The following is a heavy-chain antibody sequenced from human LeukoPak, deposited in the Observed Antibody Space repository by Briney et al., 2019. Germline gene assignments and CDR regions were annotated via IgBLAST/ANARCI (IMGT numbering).Heavy chain of an antibody. D-gene: IGHD6-13*01. V-gene: IGHV3-11*04. J-gene: IGHJ4*02. CDR3: ARRPYSSSWYYFDY. CDR1: GLTFSDYY. CDR2: ISSSGSSI. Sequence: GGSLRLSCAASGLTFSDYYMSWIRQAPGKGLEWVSYISSSGSSIFYADSVKGRFTISRDNAKNSLYLQMNSLRAEDPAVYYCARRPYSSSWYYFDYWGQGTLVTVSS.